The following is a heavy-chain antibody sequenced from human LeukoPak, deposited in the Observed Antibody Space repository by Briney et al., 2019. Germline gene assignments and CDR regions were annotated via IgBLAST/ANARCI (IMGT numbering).Heavy chain of an antibody. CDR1: GYTLTGYY. V-gene: IGHV1-2*02. Sequence: GASVKVSCKASGYTLTGYYMHWVRQAPGQGLEWMGWINPNSGGTNYAQKFQGRVTMTRDTSISTAYMELCRLRSDDTAVYYCARGGYDSSGYVGGFDYWGQGTLVTVSS. CDR2: INPNSGGT. CDR3: ARGGYDSSGYVGGFDY. D-gene: IGHD3-22*01. J-gene: IGHJ4*02.